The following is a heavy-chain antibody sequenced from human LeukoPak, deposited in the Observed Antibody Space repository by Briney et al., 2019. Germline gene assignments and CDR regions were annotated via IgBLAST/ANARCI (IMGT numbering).Heavy chain of an antibody. CDR1: GGSISSGSYY. D-gene: IGHD4-17*01. CDR3: ARPAAATVTTPHARYYYYYMDV. J-gene: IGHJ6*03. CDR2: IYTSGST. Sequence: PSQTLSLTCTVSGGSISSGSYYWSWIRPPAGEGLEWIVRIYTSGSTNYHPSLKSRVTISVDTSKNQFSLKLRSVPAAAPVFYYCARPAAATVTTPHARYYYYYMDVWRKGTTVTASS. V-gene: IGHV4-61*02.